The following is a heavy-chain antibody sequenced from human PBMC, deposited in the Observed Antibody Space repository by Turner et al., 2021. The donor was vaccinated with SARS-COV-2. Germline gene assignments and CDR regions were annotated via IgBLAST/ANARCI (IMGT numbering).Heavy chain of an antibody. CDR3: ARSNYGVYFYYGMDV. CDR2: ISYDGSNK. D-gene: IGHD4-17*01. CDR1: GFTFSSYA. J-gene: IGHJ6*02. Sequence: QVQLVESGGGVVQPGRSLRLSCAASGFTFSSYAMNWVRQAPGKGLEWVAVISYDGSNKYYADSVKGRFTISRDNSKNTLYLQVNSLRAEDTAVYYCARSNYGVYFYYGMDVWGQGTTVTVSS. V-gene: IGHV3-30*04.